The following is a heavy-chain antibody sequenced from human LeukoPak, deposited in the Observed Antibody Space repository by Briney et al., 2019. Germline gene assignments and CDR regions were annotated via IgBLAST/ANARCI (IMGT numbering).Heavy chain of an antibody. CDR3: ARAGYCSGGSCYSYYYYYMDV. CDR1: GYSISSGYY. Sequence: SETLSLTCTVSGYSISSGYYWGWIRQPPGKGLEWIGSIYHSGSTYYNPSLKSRVTISVDTSKNQFSLKLSSVTAADTAVYYCARAGYCSGGSCYSYYYYYMDVWGKGTTVTVSS. V-gene: IGHV4-38-2*02. D-gene: IGHD2-15*01. J-gene: IGHJ6*03. CDR2: IYHSGST.